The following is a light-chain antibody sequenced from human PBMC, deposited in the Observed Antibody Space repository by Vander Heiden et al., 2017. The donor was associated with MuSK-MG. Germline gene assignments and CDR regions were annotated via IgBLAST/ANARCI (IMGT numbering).Light chain of an antibody. CDR1: QSVSSSY. CDR3: QQYGSAHPRKFT. CDR2: GAS. Sequence: EIVLTQSPGTLSLSPGERATLSCRASQSVSSSYLAWYQQKPGQAPRLLIYGASSRATGIPDRFSGSGYGTDFTLTISRLEPEEFAVYYCQQYGSAHPRKFTFGHGTKVDIK. J-gene: IGKJ3*01. V-gene: IGKV3-20*01.